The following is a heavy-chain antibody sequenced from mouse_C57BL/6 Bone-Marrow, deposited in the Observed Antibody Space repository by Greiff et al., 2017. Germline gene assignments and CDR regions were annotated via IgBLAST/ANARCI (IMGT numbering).Heavy chain of an antibody. CDR1: GYTFTSYG. CDR3: ARGTSVVALDY. CDR2: IYPRSGNT. J-gene: IGHJ2*01. Sequence: QVQLQQSGAELVRPGASVKLSCKASGYTFTSYGISWVKQRPGQGLEWIGEIYPRSGNTYYNEKFKGKATLTADKSSSTAYMELRSLTSEDSAVCVCARGTSVVALDYWGQGTTLTVSS. V-gene: IGHV1-81*01. D-gene: IGHD1-1*01.